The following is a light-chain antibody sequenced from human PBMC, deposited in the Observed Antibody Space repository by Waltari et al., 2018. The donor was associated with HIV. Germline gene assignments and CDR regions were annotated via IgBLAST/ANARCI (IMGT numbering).Light chain of an antibody. Sequence: DIVMTQSPISLPVTPGEPASISCRSSQSLMHSNGYNYLDWYLQKPGQSPLLLIYLGSNRASGVPDRFSGSGSGTDFTLKISRVEAEDVGVYYCMQALQTPYSFGQGTKLEIK. CDR3: MQALQTPYS. CDR1: QSLMHSNGYNY. V-gene: IGKV2-28*01. J-gene: IGKJ2*03. CDR2: LGS.